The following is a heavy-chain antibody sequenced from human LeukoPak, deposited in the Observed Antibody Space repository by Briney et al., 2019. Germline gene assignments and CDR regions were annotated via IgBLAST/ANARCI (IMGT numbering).Heavy chain of an antibody. CDR2: ISSSSSYI. J-gene: IGHJ3*02. CDR3: ARDARGYGGKAGAFDI. CDR1: GFTFSSYS. D-gene: IGHD5-18*01. V-gene: IGHV3-21*01. Sequence: GGSLRLSCAASGFTFSSYSMNWVRQAPGKGLEWVSSISSSSSYIYYADSVKGRFTISRDNAKNSLYLQMNSLRAEDTAVYYCARDARGYGGKAGAFDIWGQGTMVTVSP.